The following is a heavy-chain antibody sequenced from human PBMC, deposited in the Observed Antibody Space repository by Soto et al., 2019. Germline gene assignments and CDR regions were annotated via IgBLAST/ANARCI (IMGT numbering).Heavy chain of an antibody. CDR3: TRDQNGSYDY. J-gene: IGHJ4*02. D-gene: IGHD1-26*01. Sequence: ASVKVSCKASGYTFTIYYIHWVRQAPGQGLEWMGIINTNGGSTNYAQKFQGRVTMTRDTSTSTVYMELSSLRSEDTAVYYCTRDQNGSYDYWGQGTLVTVSS. V-gene: IGHV1-46*01. CDR2: INTNGGST. CDR1: GYTFTIYY.